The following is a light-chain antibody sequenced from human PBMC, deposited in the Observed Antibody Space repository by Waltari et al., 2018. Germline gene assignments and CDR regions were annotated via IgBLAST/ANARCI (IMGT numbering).Light chain of an antibody. J-gene: IGLJ3*02. Sequence: QSVLTQPPSASGTPGQRVSISCSGSATNLGSHAVNWYQQLPGTAPKLLIHSNNQRPSGVPDRFSGSKSGTSASLAISGLQSEDEVDYYCSAWDDSVNGVVFGGGTKVTVL. CDR1: ATNLGSHA. CDR2: SNN. V-gene: IGLV1-44*01. CDR3: SAWDDSVNGVV.